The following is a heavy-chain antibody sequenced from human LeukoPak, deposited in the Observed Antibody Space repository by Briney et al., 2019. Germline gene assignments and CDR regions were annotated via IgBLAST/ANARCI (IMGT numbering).Heavy chain of an antibody. D-gene: IGHD3-3*01. CDR1: GYTFTSYA. CDR3: ARDFAWSFIYGGHAFDI. Sequence: WASVKVSCKASGYTFTSYAMNWVRQAPGQGLEWMGWINTNTGNPTYAQGLTGRFVFSLDTSVSTAYLQISSLKAEDTAVYYCARDFAWSFIYGGHAFDIWGQGTMVTVSS. CDR2: INTNTGNP. V-gene: IGHV7-4-1*02. J-gene: IGHJ3*02.